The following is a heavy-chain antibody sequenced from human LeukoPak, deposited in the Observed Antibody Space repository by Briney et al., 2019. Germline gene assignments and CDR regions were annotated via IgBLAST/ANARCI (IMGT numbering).Heavy chain of an antibody. CDR1: GFIFRTST. Sequence: GGSLRLSCSASGFIFRTSTMHCVRQAPGKGLEYVSSIGGSGATTDYADSVKGRFIISRDNSKNTLYLQMSSLRLEDTAVYSCVKDLSGTYSFDFWGQGNLVTVSS. CDR3: VKDLSGTYSFDF. J-gene: IGHJ4*02. D-gene: IGHD3-10*01. V-gene: IGHV3-64D*06. CDR2: IGGSGATT.